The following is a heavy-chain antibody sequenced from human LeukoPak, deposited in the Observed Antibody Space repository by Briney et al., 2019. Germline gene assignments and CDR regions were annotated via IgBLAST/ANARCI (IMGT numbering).Heavy chain of an antibody. V-gene: IGHV3-43D*03. CDR2: ISWDGGTT. J-gene: IGHJ4*02. D-gene: IGHD3-22*01. Sequence: GGSLRLSCAASGFTFDDYAMHWVRQALGKGLEWVSLISWDGGTTYYADSVKGRFTISRDNSKNTLYLQMNSLRAEDTAVYYCANLDYYDSSGYYHALFDYWGQGTLVTVSS. CDR3: ANLDYYDSSGYYHALFDY. CDR1: GFTFDDYA.